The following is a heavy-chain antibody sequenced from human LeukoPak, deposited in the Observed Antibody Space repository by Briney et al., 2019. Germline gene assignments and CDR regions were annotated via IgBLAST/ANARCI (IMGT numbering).Heavy chain of an antibody. CDR1: GFTFSTYA. V-gene: IGHV3-23*01. J-gene: IGHJ4*02. D-gene: IGHD6-13*01. CDR3: AKPYTNSWLAYFDY. Sequence: LPGGSLRLSCAASGFTFSTYAMNWVRQAPGKGLEWVSSISGSGGSPYYADSVKGRFTISRDNSKNTLYLQMNSLRAEDTAVYYCAKPYTNSWLAYFDYWGQGTLVTVSS. CDR2: ISGSGGSP.